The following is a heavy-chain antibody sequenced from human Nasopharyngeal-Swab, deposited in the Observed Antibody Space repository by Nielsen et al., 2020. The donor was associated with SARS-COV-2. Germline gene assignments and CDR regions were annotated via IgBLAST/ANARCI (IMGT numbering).Heavy chain of an antibody. CDR2: LIPIFGTA. CDR3: ARGGITMVRGVIINYYYYYMDV. D-gene: IGHD3-10*01. J-gene: IGHJ6*03. Sequence: WVRQDPGQGLEWMGGLIPIFGTANYAQKFQGRVTITADESTSTAYMELSSLRSEDTAVYYCARGGITMVRGVIINYYYYYMDVWGKGTTVTVSS. V-gene: IGHV1-69*01.